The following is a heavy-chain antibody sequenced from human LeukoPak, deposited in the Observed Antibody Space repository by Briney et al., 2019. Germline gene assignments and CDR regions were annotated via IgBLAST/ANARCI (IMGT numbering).Heavy chain of an antibody. D-gene: IGHD6-13*01. Sequence: ASVKASCKVSGYTLTELSMHWVRQAPGKGLEWMGGFDPEDGETIYAQKFQGRVTMTEDTSTDTAYMELSSLRSEDTAVYYCATRVAAAGPPADWYFDLWGRGTLVTVSS. CDR1: GYTLTELS. CDR3: ATRVAAAGPPADWYFDL. V-gene: IGHV1-24*01. CDR2: FDPEDGET. J-gene: IGHJ2*01.